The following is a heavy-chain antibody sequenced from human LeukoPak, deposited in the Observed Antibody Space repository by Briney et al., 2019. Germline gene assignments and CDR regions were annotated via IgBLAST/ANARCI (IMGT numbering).Heavy chain of an antibody. CDR2: ISSSSSYI. D-gene: IGHD3-22*01. CDR1: GFTFSSYS. V-gene: IGHV3-21*01. Sequence: PGGSLRLSCAASGFTFSSYSMSWVRQAPGKGLEWVSSISSSSSYIYYADSVKGRFTISRDNAKNSLYLQMNSLRAEDTAVYYCARIRNYYDSSGYFEHFDYWGQGTLVTVSS. CDR3: ARIRNYYDSSGYFEHFDY. J-gene: IGHJ4*02.